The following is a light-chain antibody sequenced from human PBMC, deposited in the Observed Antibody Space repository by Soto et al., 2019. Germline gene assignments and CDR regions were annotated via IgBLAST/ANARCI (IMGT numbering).Light chain of an antibody. CDR1: SSNIGSNY. J-gene: IGLJ3*02. CDR2: SNN. Sequence: QSVLTQPPSASGTPGQRVTISCSGSSSNIGSNYVYWYQQLPGTAPKLLIHSNNQRPSGVPDRFSGSKSGTSASLAISGLRSEDEADYYCAAWDDSLSGWVFGGGTKLT. V-gene: IGLV1-47*02. CDR3: AAWDDSLSGWV.